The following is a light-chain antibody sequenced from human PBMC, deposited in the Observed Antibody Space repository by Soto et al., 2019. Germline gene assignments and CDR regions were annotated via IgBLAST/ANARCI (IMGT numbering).Light chain of an antibody. J-gene: IGKJ1*01. Sequence: DIQMTQSPSTLSASVGDRVTITCRASQSISSWLAWYQQKPGKAPTLLIYKASSLESGVPSRFSGSGSGTEFTSTISCPQPADFATYDCQQCNSSQTFGQGTKVEIK. CDR1: QSISSW. CDR3: QQCNSSQT. CDR2: KAS. V-gene: IGKV1-5*03.